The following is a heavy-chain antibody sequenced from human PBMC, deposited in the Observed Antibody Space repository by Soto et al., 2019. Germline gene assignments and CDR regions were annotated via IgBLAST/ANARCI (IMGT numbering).Heavy chain of an antibody. D-gene: IGHD3-10*01. CDR2: IKSKTDGGTT. CDR3: VFRFMVRGIDY. J-gene: IGHJ4*02. CDR1: GFTFSNAW. Sequence: GESLKISCAASGFTFSNAWMSWVRQAPGKGLEWVGRIKSKTDGGTTDYAAPVKDRFTISRDDSKNTLYLQMNSLKTEDTAVYYCVFRFMVRGIDYWGQGTLVTVSS. V-gene: IGHV3-15*01.